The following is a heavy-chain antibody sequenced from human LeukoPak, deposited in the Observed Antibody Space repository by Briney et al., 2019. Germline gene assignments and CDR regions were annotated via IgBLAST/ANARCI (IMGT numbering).Heavy chain of an antibody. D-gene: IGHD3-10*02. J-gene: IGHJ4*02. CDR3: ARECSSPFDH. Sequence: SQTLSLTCALSGDSVSMNSASWNWIRQSPSGGLEWLGRTYYRSKWYYDYAVSVTSRTTINPDTSKNQFSLHLNSVTPEDTAVYYCARECSSPFDHWGRGTLVTVSS. CDR1: GDSVSMNSAS. V-gene: IGHV6-1*01. CDR2: TYYRSKWYY.